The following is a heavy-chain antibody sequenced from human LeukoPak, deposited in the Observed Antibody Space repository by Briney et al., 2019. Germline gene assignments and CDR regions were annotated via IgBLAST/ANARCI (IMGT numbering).Heavy chain of an antibody. J-gene: IGHJ5*02. CDR3: ARVGLGYRYDNGFDP. CDR1: GLSSSIFE. V-gene: IGHV3-48*03. D-gene: IGHD5-18*01. Sequence: GGSLRLSCIVSGLSSSIFEMNWVRQAPGKGLEWVSYITNSGSTTDYADSVKGRFTISRDNAKNSLYLQMNSLRDEDTAVYYCARVGLGYRYDNGFDPWGQGTLVTVSS. CDR2: ITNSGSTT.